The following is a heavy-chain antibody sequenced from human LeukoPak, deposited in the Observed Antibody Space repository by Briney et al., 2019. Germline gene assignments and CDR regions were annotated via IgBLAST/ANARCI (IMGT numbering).Heavy chain of an antibody. CDR1: GFTVSSNY. Sequence: GGSLRLSCAASGFTVSSNYMSWVRQAPGKGLEWVANIQQDGSEKYYVDSVKGRFTISRDNAKNSLYLQMNSLRAEDTAVYYCARDLYYDFWSGYRDAFDIWGQGTMVTVSS. CDR3: ARDLYYDFWSGYRDAFDI. D-gene: IGHD3-3*01. J-gene: IGHJ3*02. CDR2: IQQDGSEK. V-gene: IGHV3-7*01.